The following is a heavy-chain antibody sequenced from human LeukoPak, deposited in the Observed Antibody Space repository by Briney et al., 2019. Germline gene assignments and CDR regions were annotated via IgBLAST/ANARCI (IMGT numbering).Heavy chain of an antibody. J-gene: IGHJ4*02. CDR3: ARDLPITIFGVVIGGPFDY. CDR2: ISSSSSYI. V-gene: IGHV3-21*01. Sequence: GGSLRLSCAASGFTFSSYSMSWVRQAPGKGLEWVSSISSSSSYIYYADSVKGRFTISRDNAKNSLYLQMNSLRAEDTAVYYCARDLPITIFGVVIGGPFDYWGQGTLVTVSS. CDR1: GFTFSSYS. D-gene: IGHD3-3*01.